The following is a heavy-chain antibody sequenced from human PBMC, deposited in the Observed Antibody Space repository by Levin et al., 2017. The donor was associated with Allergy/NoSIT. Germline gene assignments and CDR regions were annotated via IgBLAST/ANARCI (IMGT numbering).Heavy chain of an antibody. J-gene: IGHJ6*02. D-gene: IGHD6-19*01. Sequence: PGGSLRLSCAASGFSISSYAMSWVRQAPGKGLEWVSLISGSGGSTYYADSVKGRFTIARDNSKNTLFLQMISLRAEDTAVYYCAKATSGWSGTSYAHYGLDGWGQGTTVTVSS. V-gene: IGHV3-23*01. CDR2: ISGSGGST. CDR3: AKATSGWSGTSYAHYGLDG. CDR1: GFSISSYA.